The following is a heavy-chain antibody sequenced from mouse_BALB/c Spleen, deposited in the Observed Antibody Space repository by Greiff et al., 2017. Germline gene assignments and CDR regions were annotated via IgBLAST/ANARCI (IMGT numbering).Heavy chain of an antibody. CDR1: GFTFSSYT. CDR2: ISSGGSYT. Sequence: EVQLVESGGGLVKPGGSLKLSCAASGFTFSSYTMSWVRQTPEKRLEWVATISSGGSYTYYPDSVKGRFTISRDNAKNTLYLQMSSLKSEDTAMYYCTREGTTATWGQGTTLTVSS. D-gene: IGHD1-2*01. CDR3: TREGTTAT. J-gene: IGHJ2*01. V-gene: IGHV5-6-4*01.